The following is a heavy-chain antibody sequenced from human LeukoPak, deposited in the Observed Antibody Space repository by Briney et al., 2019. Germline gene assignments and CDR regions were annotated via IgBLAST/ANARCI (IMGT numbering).Heavy chain of an antibody. CDR2: IIPIVGTT. Sequence: SVTVSFTASGGTFSIYAFSWVRQAPGQGLEWMGGIIPIVGTTNYAQMFQGRVTITADESTSTAYMELSSLRSEDTAVYYCARGGYYYDSSGYSHLPDYWGQGTLVTVSA. CDR3: ARGGYYYDSSGYSHLPDY. J-gene: IGHJ4*02. CDR1: GGTFSIYA. D-gene: IGHD3-22*01. V-gene: IGHV1-69*13.